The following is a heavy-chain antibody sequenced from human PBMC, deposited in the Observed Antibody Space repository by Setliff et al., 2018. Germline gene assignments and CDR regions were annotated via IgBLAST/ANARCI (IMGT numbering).Heavy chain of an antibody. CDR1: GFTLSDYS. V-gene: IGHV3-72*01. Sequence: GGSLRLSCATSGFTLSDYSMDWVRQAPGKGLEWVGRTRNKVSGYITEYAASVKGRFTISRDDSKNSMFLQMNSLKTEDTAVYYCARDVYDFRTGQGDPWGQGTRVTVSS. J-gene: IGHJ5*02. D-gene: IGHD3-3*01. CDR3: ARDVYDFRTGQGDP. CDR2: TRNKVSGYIT.